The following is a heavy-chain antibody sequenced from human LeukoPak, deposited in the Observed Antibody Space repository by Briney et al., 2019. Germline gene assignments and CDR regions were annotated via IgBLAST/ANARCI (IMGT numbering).Heavy chain of an antibody. J-gene: IGHJ6*02. D-gene: IGHD3-10*01. CDR1: GFMFSTSS. V-gene: IGHV3-21*01. CDR3: AIDFDLDGSGSRYYSGMDV. Sequence: GGSLRLSCAASGFMFSTSSMNWVRQAPGKGLEWVSSVSSSSSYIYYADPVKGRFTISRDNAKNSLYLHMNSLRAEDTAVYYCAIDFDLDGSGSRYYSGMDVWGQGTTVTVSS. CDR2: VSSSSSYI.